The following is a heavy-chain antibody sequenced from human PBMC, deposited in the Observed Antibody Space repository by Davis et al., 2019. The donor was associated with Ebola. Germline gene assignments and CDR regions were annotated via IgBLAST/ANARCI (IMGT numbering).Heavy chain of an antibody. Sequence: GGSLRLSCKGSGHSFTSYWIGWVRQMPGKGLEWMGIIYPGDSDTRYSPSFQGQVTISADKSISTAYLQWSSLKASDTAMYYCARHNGGIRFLEWLSYYYGMDVWGQGTTVTVSS. J-gene: IGHJ6*02. D-gene: IGHD3-3*01. CDR3: ARHNGGIRFLEWLSYYYGMDV. CDR1: GHSFTSYW. CDR2: IYPGDSDT. V-gene: IGHV5-51*01.